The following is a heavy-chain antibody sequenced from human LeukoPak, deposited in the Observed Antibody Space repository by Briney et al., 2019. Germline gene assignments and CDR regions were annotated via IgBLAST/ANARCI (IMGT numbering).Heavy chain of an antibody. J-gene: IGHJ4*02. V-gene: IGHV4-34*01. CDR3: AREQYDSSGYFDY. Sequence: PSETLSLTCAVYGGSFSGYYWSWIRQPPGKGLEWIGEINHSGSTNYNPSLKSRVTISVDTSKNQFSLKLSSVTAADTAVYYCAREQYDSSGYFDYWGQGTLVTVSS. CDR1: GGSFSGYY. D-gene: IGHD3-22*01. CDR2: INHSGST.